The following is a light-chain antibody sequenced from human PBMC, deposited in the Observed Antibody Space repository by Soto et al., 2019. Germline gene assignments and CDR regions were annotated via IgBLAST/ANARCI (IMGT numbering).Light chain of an antibody. CDR1: QGISTF. V-gene: IGKV1-9*01. CDR2: AAS. Sequence: DVQLTQSPSFLSASVGDRVTITCRASQGISTFLAWYQQKPGKAPDLLIYAASSLESGVPSRFSGNGSGTEFTLTISSLQPEDFATYYCQRLNNSQLTFGGGTKV. J-gene: IGKJ4*02. CDR3: QRLNNSQLT.